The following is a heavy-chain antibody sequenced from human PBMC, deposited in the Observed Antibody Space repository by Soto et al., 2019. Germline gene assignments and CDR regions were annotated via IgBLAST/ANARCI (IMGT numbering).Heavy chain of an antibody. J-gene: IGHJ4*02. CDR3: AREVVEGHEASSLYWRP. D-gene: IGHD2-21*01. V-gene: IGHV1-8*01. CDR2: MNTNTNSS. Sequence: ASVKVSCKTSGFTFTSHDIHWVRQATGQGLEWMGWMNTNTNSSDCAQRFQDRVTLTWNTSISTAYMEMRRLTFDDTAVYFCAREVVEGHEASSLYWRPWGQGTQIIVSS. CDR1: GFTFTSHD.